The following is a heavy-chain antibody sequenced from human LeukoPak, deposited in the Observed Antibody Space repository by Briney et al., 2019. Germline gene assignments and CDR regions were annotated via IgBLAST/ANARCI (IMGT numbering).Heavy chain of an antibody. D-gene: IGHD1-14*01. J-gene: IGHJ3*02. CDR3: ARDPGRREKAFDI. Sequence: PGGSLRLSCAASGFTFSTYTMNWVRQAPGKGLEWLSSINSSSTYIYSADSVKGRFTISRDNAKNSLYLQMNSLRAEDTAVYYCARDPGRREKAFDIWGQGTMVTVSS. CDR1: GFTFSTYT. CDR2: INSSSTYI. V-gene: IGHV3-21*01.